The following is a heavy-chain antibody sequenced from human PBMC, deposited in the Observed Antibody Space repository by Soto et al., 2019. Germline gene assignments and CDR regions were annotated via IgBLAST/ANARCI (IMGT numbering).Heavy chain of an antibody. CDR1: GFTFSSYA. CDR2: IWYDGSNK. D-gene: IGHD6-13*01. CDR3: ARDIAAAGTSYYYYGMDV. Sequence: GGSLRLSCAASGFTFSSYAMSRVRQAPGKGLEWVAVIWYDGSNKYYADSVKGRFTISRDNSKNTLYLQMNSLRAEDTAVYYCARDIAAAGTSYYYYGMDVWGQGTTVTVSS. V-gene: IGHV3-33*08. J-gene: IGHJ6*02.